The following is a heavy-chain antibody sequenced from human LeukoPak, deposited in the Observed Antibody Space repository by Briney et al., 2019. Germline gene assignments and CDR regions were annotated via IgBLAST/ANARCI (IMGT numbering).Heavy chain of an antibody. CDR2: ISSSSSTI. D-gene: IGHD3-9*01. CDR3: AGFDYPFYFGY. CDR1: GFTFSSYS. J-gene: IGHJ4*02. Sequence: GGSLRLSCAASGFTFSSYSMNWVRQAPGKGLEWVSYISSSSSTIYYADSVKGRFTISRDNAKNSLYLQMNSLRAEDTAVYYCAGFDYPFYFGYWGQGTLVTVSS. V-gene: IGHV3-48*01.